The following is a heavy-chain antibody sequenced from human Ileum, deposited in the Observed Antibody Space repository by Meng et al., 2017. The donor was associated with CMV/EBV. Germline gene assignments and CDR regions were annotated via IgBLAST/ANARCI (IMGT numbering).Heavy chain of an antibody. CDR1: GDSITSFY. D-gene: IGHD3-16*01. CDR3: ARGPGGFGDFNFDY. Sequence: QGKLEASGPGLVKPSETLSLTCTVAGDSITSFYWSWIRQPAGKALEWIGRIYHGGSTNYNPSLKSRVTLSVDTSKNQFSMRLTSVTAADTAVYYCARGPGGFGDFNFDYWGQGTLVTVSS. V-gene: IGHV4-4*07. J-gene: IGHJ4*02. CDR2: IYHGGST.